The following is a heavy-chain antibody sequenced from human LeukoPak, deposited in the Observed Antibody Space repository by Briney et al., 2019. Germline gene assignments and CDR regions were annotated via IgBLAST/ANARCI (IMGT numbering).Heavy chain of an antibody. V-gene: IGHV3-21*01. CDR2: ISSSSSYI. Sequence: GGSLRLSCAASGFTFSSYSMNWVRQAPGKGLEWVSSISSSSSYIYYADSVKGRFTISRDNAKNSLYLQMNSLRAEDTAVYYCARDVCSSTSCYALDYWGQGTLVTVSS. J-gene: IGHJ4*02. D-gene: IGHD2-2*01. CDR1: GFTFSSYS. CDR3: ARDVCSSTSCYALDY.